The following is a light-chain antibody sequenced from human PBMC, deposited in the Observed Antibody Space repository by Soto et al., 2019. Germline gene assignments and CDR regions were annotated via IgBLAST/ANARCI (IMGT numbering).Light chain of an antibody. V-gene: IGKV1-5*01. Sequence: DIQMTQSPSTLSASVGDRVTITCRASQSISSWLAWYQQKPGKAPKLLIYDASSLESGVPSRFSGSGSGTEFTLTISSLQPDDFATYYCEQYNSYSPLFTFGPGTEVDIK. CDR1: QSISSW. CDR3: EQYNSYSPLFT. CDR2: DAS. J-gene: IGKJ3*01.